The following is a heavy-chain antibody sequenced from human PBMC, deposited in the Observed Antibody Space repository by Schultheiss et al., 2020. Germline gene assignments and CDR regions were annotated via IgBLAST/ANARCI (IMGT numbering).Heavy chain of an antibody. D-gene: IGHD3-3*01. Sequence: SETLSLTCTVSGGSISSGSYYWSWIRQPAGKGLEWIGRIYTSGSTHYNPSLKSRVTISVDTSKNQFSLRLTSVTAADTAVYYCARFWSGSYFFDYWGQGTLVTVSS. CDR1: GGSISSGSYY. CDR2: IYTSGST. J-gene: IGHJ4*02. CDR3: ARFWSGSYFFDY. V-gene: IGHV4-61*02.